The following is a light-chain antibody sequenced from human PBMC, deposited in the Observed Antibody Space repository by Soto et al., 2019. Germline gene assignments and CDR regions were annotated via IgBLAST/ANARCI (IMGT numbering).Light chain of an antibody. Sequence: ELVMTQSPATLSVSPGERATLSCRASQSVSSNLAWYQQKPGQAPRLLIYGASTRATGIPARFSGSGSGTEFTLTISSLQSEDFAVYYCQQYNNWPHRTFGQGTKVDTK. CDR3: QQYNNWPHRT. V-gene: IGKV3-15*01. CDR2: GAS. CDR1: QSVSSN. J-gene: IGKJ1*01.